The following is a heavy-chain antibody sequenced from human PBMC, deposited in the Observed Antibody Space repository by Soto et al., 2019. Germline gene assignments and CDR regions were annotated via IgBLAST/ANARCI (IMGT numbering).Heavy chain of an antibody. Sequence: GGSLRLSCAASGFTFSSYGMHWVRQAPGKGLEWVAVIWYDGSNKYYADSVKGRFTISRDNSKNTLYLQMNSLRAEDTAVYYCARDPSLAGITGTEGAFDIWGQGTMVTVSS. CDR3: ARDPSLAGITGTEGAFDI. V-gene: IGHV3-33*01. D-gene: IGHD1-20*01. CDR2: IWYDGSNK. J-gene: IGHJ3*02. CDR1: GFTFSSYG.